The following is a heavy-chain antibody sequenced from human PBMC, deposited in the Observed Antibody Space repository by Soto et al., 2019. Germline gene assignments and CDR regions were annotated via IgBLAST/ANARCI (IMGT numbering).Heavy chain of an antibody. D-gene: IGHD3-10*01. CDR2: IYYSGST. CDR1: GGSISSGDYY. J-gene: IGHJ4*02. V-gene: IGHV4-30-4*01. CDR3: ARVAKLLWFGELRL. Sequence: ASETLSLTCTVSGGSISSGDYYWSWIRQPPGKGLEWIGYIYYSGSTYYNPSLKSRVTISVDTSKNQFSLKLSSVTAADTAVYYCARVAKLLWFGELRLWGQGTLVTVSS.